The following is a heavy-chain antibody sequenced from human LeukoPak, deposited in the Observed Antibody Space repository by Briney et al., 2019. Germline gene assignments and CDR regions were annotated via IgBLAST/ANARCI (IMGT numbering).Heavy chain of an antibody. D-gene: IGHD6-19*01. CDR3: ARGSWLVLDY. CDR2: IYYSGST. Sequence: PSETLSLTCTVSGGSISSSSYYWGWIRQPPGKGLEWIGSIYYSGSTYYNPSLKSRVTISVDTSKNQFSLKLSSVTAADTAVYYCARGSWLVLDYWGQGTLVTVSS. V-gene: IGHV4-39*07. J-gene: IGHJ4*02. CDR1: GGSISSSSYY.